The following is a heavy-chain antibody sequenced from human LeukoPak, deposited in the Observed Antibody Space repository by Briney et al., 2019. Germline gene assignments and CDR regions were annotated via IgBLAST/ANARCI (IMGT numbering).Heavy chain of an antibody. CDR2: IKSKTDGGTT. CDR3: TTDGVTIFGVVTPDY. Sequence: PGGSLRLSCAASGFTFSNAWMSWVRQAPGKGLEWVGRIKSKTDGGTTDYAAPVKGRFTISRDDSKNTLYLQMNSLKTEDTAVYYRTTDGVTIFGVVTPDYWGQGTLVTVSS. D-gene: IGHD3-3*01. V-gene: IGHV3-15*01. CDR1: GFTFSNAW. J-gene: IGHJ4*02.